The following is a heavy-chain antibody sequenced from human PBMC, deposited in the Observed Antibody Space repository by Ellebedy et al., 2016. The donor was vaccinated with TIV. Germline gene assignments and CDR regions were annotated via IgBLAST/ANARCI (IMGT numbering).Heavy chain of an antibody. D-gene: IGHD2-15*01. Sequence: SETLSLTXAVYGGSFSGYYWSWIRQPPGKGLEWIGEINHSGSANYNPSLKSRVTISVDTSKNQFSLKLSSVTAADTAVYYCTTDQSRRYCSGGSCSGAYYYGMDVWGQGTTVTVSS. J-gene: IGHJ6*02. CDR2: INHSGSA. V-gene: IGHV4-34*01. CDR1: GGSFSGYY. CDR3: TTDQSRRYCSGGSCSGAYYYGMDV.